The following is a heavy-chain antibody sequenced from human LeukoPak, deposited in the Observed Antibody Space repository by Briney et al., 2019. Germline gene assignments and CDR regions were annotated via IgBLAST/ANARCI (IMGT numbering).Heavy chain of an antibody. CDR2: FDYRGAT. J-gene: IGHJ6*02. CDR3: ARDLNGWGGQHPYYYSMDV. V-gene: IGHV4-31*03. D-gene: IGHD3-10*01. CDR1: GASISDLGYY. Sequence: SETLSLTCTVSGASISDLGYYWSWIRQRPGEGLEWIGFFDYRGATYYNPSLKSRLTISLDTSKNQFSLNLSSVTAADTAVYYCARDLNGWGGQHPYYYSMDVWGQGTTVTVSS.